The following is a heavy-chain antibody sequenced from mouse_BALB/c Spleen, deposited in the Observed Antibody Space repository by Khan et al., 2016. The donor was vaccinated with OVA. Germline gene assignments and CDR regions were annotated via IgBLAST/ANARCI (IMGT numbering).Heavy chain of an antibody. V-gene: IGHV1-7*01. Sequence: VELVESGAELAKPGASVKMSCKASGYTFTSYWMHWVKQRPGQGLEWIGYINPSAGYTESNQRFKDQATLTADKSSSPAYMQLSSLTSEESAFYYCANHGSSSAWLTYWGQGTLVTVSA. CDR2: INPSAGYT. CDR1: GYTFTSYW. D-gene: IGHD1-1*01. J-gene: IGHJ3*01. CDR3: ANHGSSSAWLTY.